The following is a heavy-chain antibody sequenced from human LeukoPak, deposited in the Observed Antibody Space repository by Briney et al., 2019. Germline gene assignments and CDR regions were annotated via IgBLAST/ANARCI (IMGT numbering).Heavy chain of an antibody. CDR3: ARDFAGYYDSSGDLTGFDP. D-gene: IGHD3-22*01. CDR2: IYTSGST. CDR1: GGSISSYY. V-gene: IGHV4-4*07. Sequence: SETLSLTCTVSGGSISSYYWSWIRQPAGKGLEWIGRIYTSGSTNYNPSLKSRVTMPVDTSKNQFSLKLSSVTAADTAVYYCARDFAGYYDSSGDLTGFDPWGQGTLVTVSS. J-gene: IGHJ5*02.